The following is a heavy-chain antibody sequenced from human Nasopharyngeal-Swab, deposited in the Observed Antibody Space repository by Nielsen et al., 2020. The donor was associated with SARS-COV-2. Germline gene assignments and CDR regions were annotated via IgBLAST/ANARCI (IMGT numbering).Heavy chain of an antibody. V-gene: IGHV3-7*01. CDR1: GFTFSSYW. D-gene: IGHD1-7*01. J-gene: IGHJ4*02. CDR2: IKQDGSEK. CDR3: VGNNWNYGGVGY. Sequence: GESLKISCAASGFTFSSYWMSWVRQAPGKGLEWVANIKQDGSEKYYADSVKGRFTISRDNAKNSLYLQMNSLRAEDTAVYYCVGNNWNYGGVGYWGQGTLVTVSS.